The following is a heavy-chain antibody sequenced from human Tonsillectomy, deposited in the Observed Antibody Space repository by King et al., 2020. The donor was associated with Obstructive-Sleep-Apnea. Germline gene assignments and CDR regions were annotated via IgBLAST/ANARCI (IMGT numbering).Heavy chain of an antibody. CDR2: IYYSGST. CDR1: GGSISSSSYY. D-gene: IGHD2-2*01. J-gene: IGHJ4*02. CDR3: ARRGVVVPAAISFDY. V-gene: IGHV4-39*01. Sequence: QLQESGPGLVKPSETLSLTCTVSGGSISSSSYYWGWIRQPPGKGLEWIGRIYYSGSTYYNPSLKSRVTISVDTSKNQFSLKLSSVTAADTAVYYCARRGVVVPAAISFDYWGQGTLVTVSS.